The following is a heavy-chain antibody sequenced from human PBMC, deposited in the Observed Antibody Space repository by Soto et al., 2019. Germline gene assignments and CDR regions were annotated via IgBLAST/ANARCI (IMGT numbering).Heavy chain of an antibody. J-gene: IGHJ6*02. V-gene: IGHV1-58*01. D-gene: IGHD2-15*01. CDR3: AASSLNYYYGMDV. Sequence: QMQLVQSGPEVKKPGTSVKVSCKASGFTFTSSAVQWVRQARGQRLEWIGWIVVGSGNTNYAQKFQERVTITRDMSTSTAYMELSSLRSEDTAVYYCAASSLNYYYGMDVWGQGTTVTVSS. CDR2: IVVGSGNT. CDR1: GFTFTSSA.